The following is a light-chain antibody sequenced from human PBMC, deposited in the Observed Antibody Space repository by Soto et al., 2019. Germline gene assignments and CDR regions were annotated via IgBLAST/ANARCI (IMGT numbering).Light chain of an antibody. CDR2: DVS. Sequence: QSALSQPASVSGSCGQSITISCSGTSSDVGCYNYVSWYQQHPGKAPKLMIYDVSNRPSGVSNRFSGSKSGNTASLTISGLQAEDEADYYCSSYRSSSNLFGEGTKVTVL. V-gene: IGLV2-14*01. CDR1: SSDVGCYNY. J-gene: IGLJ2*01. CDR3: SSYRSSSNL.